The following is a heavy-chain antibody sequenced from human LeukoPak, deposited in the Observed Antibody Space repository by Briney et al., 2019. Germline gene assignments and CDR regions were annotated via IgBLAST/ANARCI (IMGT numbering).Heavy chain of an antibody. CDR2: ISSGTINHS. Sequence: PGGTLRLSCKASGFIFGDYYMNWIRQAPGKGLECLSYISSGTINHSNYADSVKGRFTISRDNARNSLYLQMSGLRAEDTALYYCTTEVPNGDLRFDYWGQGTLVTVSS. CDR3: TTEVPNGDLRFDY. CDR1: GFIFGDYY. J-gene: IGHJ4*02. V-gene: IGHV3-11*06. D-gene: IGHD4-17*01.